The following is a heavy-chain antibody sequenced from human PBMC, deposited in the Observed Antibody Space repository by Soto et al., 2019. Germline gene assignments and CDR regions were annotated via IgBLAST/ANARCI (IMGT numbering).Heavy chain of an antibody. J-gene: IGHJ4*02. V-gene: IGHV1-69*01. CDR2: IIPVLGRA. D-gene: IGHD5-18*01. CDR3: ARGPWTQEGPKYYFDF. CDR1: GGTSTTFA. Sequence: QVQLVQSGAGGRRPGPRVKSSCRPLGGTSTTFALSWLRRPPGQGLEWLGGIIPVLGRANYAQRFQDRVSASADGSTSTAFMELSSLNSDDTAVYYCARGPWTQEGPKYYFDFWGQGTLVTVSS.